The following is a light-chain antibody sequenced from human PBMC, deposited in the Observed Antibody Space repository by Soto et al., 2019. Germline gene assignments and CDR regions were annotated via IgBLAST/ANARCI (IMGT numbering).Light chain of an antibody. CDR3: SSYAGSKLV. CDR1: SSDVGGYNF. V-gene: IGLV2-8*01. CDR2: EVS. J-gene: IGLJ2*01. Sequence: QSALTQPPSASGSPGQSVTISCTGTSSDVGGYNFVSWYQQYPGKAPKLMIYEVSKRPSGVPDRFSGSKSGNTASLTVSGLQAKDEADYHCSSYAGSKLVFGGGTKLTVL.